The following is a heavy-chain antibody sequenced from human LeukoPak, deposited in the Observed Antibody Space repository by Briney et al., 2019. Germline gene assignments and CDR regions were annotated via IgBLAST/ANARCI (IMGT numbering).Heavy chain of an antibody. D-gene: IGHD1-1*01. CDR1: GGSISGDH. V-gene: IGHV4-59*08. CDR3: RRNDFGI. J-gene: IGHJ3*02. CDR2: IYYSGNT. Sequence: SSETLSLTCTVSGGSISGDHWNWIRQPPGKGLEWIGYIYYSGNTNYNPSLKSRVTISVDTSKNQFSLKLNSVTAADTAVYCARRNDFGIWGQGTMVTVSS.